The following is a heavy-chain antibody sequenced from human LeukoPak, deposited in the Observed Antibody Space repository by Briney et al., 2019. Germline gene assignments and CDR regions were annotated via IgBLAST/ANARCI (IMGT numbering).Heavy chain of an antibody. CDR1: GGSISSSNW. CDR2: IYHSGST. J-gene: IGHJ4*02. D-gene: IGHD6-13*01. V-gene: IGHV4-4*02. CDR3: ATHLDYIAAAVD. Sequence: NSSETLSLTCAVSGGSISSSNWWSWVRQPPGKGLEWIGEIYHSGSTNYNPSLKSRVTISVDKSKNQFSLKLSSVTAADTAVYYCATHLDYIAAAVDWGQGTLVTVSS.